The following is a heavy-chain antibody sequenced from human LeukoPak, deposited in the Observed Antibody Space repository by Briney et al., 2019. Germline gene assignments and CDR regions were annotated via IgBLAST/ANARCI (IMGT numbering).Heavy chain of an antibody. V-gene: IGHV1-18*01. J-gene: IGHJ4*02. Sequence: ASVKVSCKASGGTFSSYAISWVRQAPGQGLEWMGWISAYNGNTNYAQKLQGRVTMTTDTSTSTAYMELRSLRSDDTAVYYCARDPYYYDSSGYPVDYWGQGTLVTVSS. CDR3: ARDPYYYDSSGYPVDY. D-gene: IGHD3-22*01. CDR2: ISAYNGNT. CDR1: GGTFSSYA.